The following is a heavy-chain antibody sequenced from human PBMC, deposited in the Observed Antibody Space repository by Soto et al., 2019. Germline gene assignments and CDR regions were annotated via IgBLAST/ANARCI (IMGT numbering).Heavy chain of an antibody. Sequence: SVKVSCKASGYTFTEYYIRWVRQAPGQGLEWMGRIIPILGIANYAQKFQGRVTITADKSTSTAYMELSSLRSEDTAVYYCARATYYYDSSGYGPAFDIWGQGTMVTVSS. CDR2: IIPILGIA. CDR3: ARATYYYDSSGYGPAFDI. CDR1: GYTFTEYY. V-gene: IGHV1-69*04. J-gene: IGHJ3*02. D-gene: IGHD3-22*01.